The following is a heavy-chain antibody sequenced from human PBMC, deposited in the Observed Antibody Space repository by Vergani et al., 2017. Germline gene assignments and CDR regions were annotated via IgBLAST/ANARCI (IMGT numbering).Heavy chain of an antibody. CDR2: IHLSGTT. J-gene: IGHJ3*01. D-gene: IGHD5-12*01. CDR1: GGSITSGNYP. Sequence: QVQLQESGPGLVKPSQTLSLTCTVSGGSITSGNYPWTWIRQSPGKGLEGIGYIHLSGTTYYNPALSSRVTISLDTTRNQFSLHPRSVRAADTAVYYCARDKSKDYDYYPDGFDGWGQGTVVTVS. CDR3: ARDKSKDYDYYPDGFDG. V-gene: IGHV4-30-4*08.